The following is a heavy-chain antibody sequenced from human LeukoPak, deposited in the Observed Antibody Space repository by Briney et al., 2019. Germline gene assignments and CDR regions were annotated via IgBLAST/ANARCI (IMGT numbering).Heavy chain of an antibody. CDR3: ARDPAEWGLPIDY. Sequence: GGSLRLSCAASGFTFSSYSMYWVRQAPGKGLVWVSHINTDGSRTNYADSVKGRFTISRDNAKNTLYLQMNSLRVEDTAVYYCARDPAEWGLPIDYWGQGTLVTVSS. D-gene: IGHD1-26*01. CDR2: INTDGSRT. CDR1: GFTFSSYS. J-gene: IGHJ4*02. V-gene: IGHV3-74*01.